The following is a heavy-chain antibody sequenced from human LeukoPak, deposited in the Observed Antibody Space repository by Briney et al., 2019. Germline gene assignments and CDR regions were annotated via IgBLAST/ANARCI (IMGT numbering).Heavy chain of an antibody. Sequence: GGSLRLSRAASGFTLSSSWTSWARQAPGEGLEWVANIKEEGSEKYYVDSVKGRFTISRDNAKNSLYLQMNSLRAEDTAVYYCARDQRASPAAADYWGQGTLVTVSS. CDR2: IKEEGSEK. V-gene: IGHV3-7*01. D-gene: IGHD2-15*01. J-gene: IGHJ4*02. CDR1: GFTLSSSW. CDR3: ARDQRASPAAADY.